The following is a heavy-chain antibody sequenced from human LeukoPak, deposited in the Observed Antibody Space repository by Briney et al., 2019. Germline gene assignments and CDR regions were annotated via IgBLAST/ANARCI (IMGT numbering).Heavy chain of an antibody. CDR2: ISSSSSYI. V-gene: IGHV3-21*01. Sequence: GGSLRLSCAASGFTFSSYSMNWVRRAPGKGLEWVSSISSSSSYIYYADSVKGRFTISRDNAKNSLYLQMNSLRAEDTAVYYCARVGYYDSSGQELDYWGQGTLVTVSS. J-gene: IGHJ4*02. CDR1: GFTFSSYS. CDR3: ARVGYYDSSGQELDY. D-gene: IGHD3-22*01.